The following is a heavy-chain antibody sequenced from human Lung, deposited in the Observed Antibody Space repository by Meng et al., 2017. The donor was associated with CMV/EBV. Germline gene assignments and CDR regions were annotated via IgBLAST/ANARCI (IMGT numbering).Heavy chain of an antibody. J-gene: IGHJ3*02. Sequence: ASVKVSCKASGYTFSGHYIHGVRQDPVPGLEGMGWINPDSGGTRYSQKSQYRVTMTRDTSINTAYIEPSRLRSDDTTVYYCSRGAPFFRDAFDIWGQGTMVTVPS. CDR2: INPDSGGT. V-gene: IGHV1-2*02. CDR3: SRGAPFFRDAFDI. CDR1: GYTFSGHY. D-gene: IGHD3-16*01.